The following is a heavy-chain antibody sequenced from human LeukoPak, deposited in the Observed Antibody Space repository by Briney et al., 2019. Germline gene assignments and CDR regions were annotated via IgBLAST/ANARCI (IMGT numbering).Heavy chain of an antibody. J-gene: IGHJ4*02. CDR3: ARERFPSYFDY. D-gene: IGHD1-1*01. V-gene: IGHV4-39*01. CDR2: IYYSGST. Sequence: SETLSLTCTVSGGSISSSSYYWGWIRQPPGKGLEWIGSIYYSGSTYYNPSLRSRVTISVDTSKNQFSLKLSSVTAADTAVYYCARERFPSYFDYWGQGTLVTVSS. CDR1: GGSISSSSYY.